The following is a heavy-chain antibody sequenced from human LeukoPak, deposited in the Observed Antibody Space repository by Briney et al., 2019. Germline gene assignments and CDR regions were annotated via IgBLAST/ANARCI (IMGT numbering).Heavy chain of an antibody. CDR3: ARRPQRAASYYYYYYYMDV. CDR1: GFTFRSYW. J-gene: IGHJ6*03. Sequence: PGRSLTLSCAASGFTFRSYWMHWLRQAPRKGLVWVSRINSDASSTNYADSVKGRFIISRDNAKNSLYLQVNSLRAEDTAVYYCARRPQRAASYYYYYYYMDVWGKGTTVTVSS. V-gene: IGHV3-74*01. CDR2: INSDASST. D-gene: IGHD6-25*01.